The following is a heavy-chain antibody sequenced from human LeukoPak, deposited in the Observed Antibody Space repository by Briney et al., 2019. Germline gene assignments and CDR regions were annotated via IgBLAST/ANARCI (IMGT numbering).Heavy chain of an antibody. CDR1: GESFSGYY. Sequence: PSETLSLTCAVYGESFSGYYWSWIRQSPGKGLEWIGEINHSGSTSYNPSLKSRVTLSVDTSKNQFSLNLSSVTAADTAVYYCARGRRILDKKFYYYYYYMDVWGKGTTVTASS. CDR2: INHSGST. J-gene: IGHJ6*03. D-gene: IGHD2/OR15-2a*01. V-gene: IGHV4-34*01. CDR3: ARGRRILDKKFYYYYYYMDV.